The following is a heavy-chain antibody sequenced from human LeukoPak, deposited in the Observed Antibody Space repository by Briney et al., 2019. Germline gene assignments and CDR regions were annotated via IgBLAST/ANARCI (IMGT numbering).Heavy chain of an antibody. CDR2: ISGRGGST. CDR3: ARWVVVAATLPYYYCYGMDV. V-gene: IGHV3-23*01. CDR1: GFTFSSYA. D-gene: IGHD2-15*01. Sequence: GGSLRLSCAASGFTFSSYAMSWVREAPGEGLEWVSAISGRGGSTYYADSVKGRFTISRDNSKNTLYLQMNSLRAEDTAVYYCARWVVVAATLPYYYCYGMDVWGKGTTVTVSS. J-gene: IGHJ6*04.